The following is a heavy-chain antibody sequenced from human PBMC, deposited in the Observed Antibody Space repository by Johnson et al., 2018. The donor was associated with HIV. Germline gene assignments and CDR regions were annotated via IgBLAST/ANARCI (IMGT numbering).Heavy chain of an antibody. CDR2: ISSSGGTI. J-gene: IGHJ3*02. CDR3: AREGAAAGPTDAFDI. D-gene: IGHD6-13*01. CDR1: RFTFSDYY. Sequence: QVQLVESGGGLVKPGGSLRLSCAASRFTFSDYYMSWIRQTPGKGLEWVSYISSSGGTIYYADSVKGRFSISRDNAKNSLYLQMNSPRAEDTAVYYCAREGAAAGPTDAFDIWGQGTMVTVSS. V-gene: IGHV3-11*04.